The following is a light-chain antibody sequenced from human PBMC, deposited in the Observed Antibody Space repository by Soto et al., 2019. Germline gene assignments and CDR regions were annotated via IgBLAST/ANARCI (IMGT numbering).Light chain of an antibody. CDR3: QQYVSSPWA. CDR2: GAS. V-gene: IGKV3-20*01. Sequence: EIVLAQSPGTLSLSPGERATLSCRASQSVTNSFLAWYQQKPGQAPRLLIYGASRRATGIPDRFTDSGSGTDFTLTISRLEPEDFAVYYCQQYVSSPWAFGQGTKVDIK. J-gene: IGKJ1*01. CDR1: QSVTNSF.